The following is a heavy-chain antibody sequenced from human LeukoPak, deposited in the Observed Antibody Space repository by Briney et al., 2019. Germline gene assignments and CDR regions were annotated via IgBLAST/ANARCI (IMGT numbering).Heavy chain of an antibody. Sequence: ASVKVSCKASGYTFTRYGINWVRQAPGQGLECMGWISAYNGNTNYAQKLQGRVTMTTDTSTSTAYMELRSLRSDDTAMYYCARDGVVVVAASDYWGQGTLVTVSS. CDR2: ISAYNGNT. J-gene: IGHJ4*02. CDR3: ARDGVVVVAASDY. V-gene: IGHV1-18*01. D-gene: IGHD2-15*01. CDR1: GYTFTRYG.